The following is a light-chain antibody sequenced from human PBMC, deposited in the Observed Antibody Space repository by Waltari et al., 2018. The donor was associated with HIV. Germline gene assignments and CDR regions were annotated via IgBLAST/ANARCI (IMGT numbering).Light chain of an antibody. CDR1: SPNIGAGYD. CDR3: QSYDSSLSGSWV. CDR2: GTS. Sequence: QSVLTQPPSVSGAPGQRVTISCTGSSPNIGAGYDVHWYQHLPGTAPKLLIFGTSNRPAGVPDRFSGSKSGTSASLAITGLQAEYEADYYCQSYDSSLSGSWVFGGGTKLTVL. V-gene: IGLV1-40*01. J-gene: IGLJ3*02.